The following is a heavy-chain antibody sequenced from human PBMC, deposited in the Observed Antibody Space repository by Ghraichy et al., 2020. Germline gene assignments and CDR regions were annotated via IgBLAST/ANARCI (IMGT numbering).Heavy chain of an antibody. D-gene: IGHD1-26*01. Sequence: GESLNISCVASGFTFSSYAMSWVRQAPGKGLEWVSTISDSGGATYHTDSVKGRFTISRDNSKNTLCLQMDSLRSEDTAVYYCAKAVVGGANSFDYWGQGTLITVSS. V-gene: IGHV3-23*01. CDR1: GFTFSSYA. J-gene: IGHJ4*02. CDR2: ISDSGGAT. CDR3: AKAVVGGANSFDY.